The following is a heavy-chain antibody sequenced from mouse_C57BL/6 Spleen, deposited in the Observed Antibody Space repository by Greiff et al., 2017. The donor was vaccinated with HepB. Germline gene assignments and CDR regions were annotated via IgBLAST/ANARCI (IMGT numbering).Heavy chain of an antibody. CDR1: GYTFTDYN. J-gene: IGHJ4*01. CDR3: ARETGLYYYAMDY. Sequence: VQLQQSGPELVKPGASVKMSCKASGYTFTDYNMPWVKQSHGKSLEWIGYINPDNGGTSYNQKFKGKATLTVNKTSSTAYMELRSLTSEDSAVYYCARETGLYYYAMDYWGQGTSVTVSS. V-gene: IGHV1-22*01. D-gene: IGHD4-1*01. CDR2: INPDNGGT.